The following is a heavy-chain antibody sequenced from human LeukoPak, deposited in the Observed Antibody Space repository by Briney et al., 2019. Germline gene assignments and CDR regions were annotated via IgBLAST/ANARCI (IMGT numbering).Heavy chain of an antibody. CDR1: GGSISSYC. V-gene: IGHV4-4*07. CDR2: ICTSGGT. D-gene: IGHD6-19*01. J-gene: IGHJ4*02. Sequence: KPSETLSLTCTVSGGSISSYCWSCIRQPAGKGLEWIGRICTSGGTNYNPSLKSRVTMSVDTSKNQFSLKLSSVTAADTAVYYCAEGGQWLRVWGQGTLVTVSS. CDR3: AEGGQWLRV.